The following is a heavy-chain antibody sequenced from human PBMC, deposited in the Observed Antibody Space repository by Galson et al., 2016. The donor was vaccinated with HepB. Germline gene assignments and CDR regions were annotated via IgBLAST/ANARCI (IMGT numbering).Heavy chain of an antibody. Sequence: SVKVSCKASGYTFTGYYIHWVRQAPGQGLELMGWINPNSGGTKYAKKFQGRVTMTRDTSISTAYMELTSLRPDDTAVYYCARDGATMTSPKWGQGTLVTVSS. J-gene: IGHJ4*02. D-gene: IGHD5-12*01. CDR3: ARDGATMTSPK. CDR2: INPNSGGT. CDR1: GYTFTGYY. V-gene: IGHV1-2*02.